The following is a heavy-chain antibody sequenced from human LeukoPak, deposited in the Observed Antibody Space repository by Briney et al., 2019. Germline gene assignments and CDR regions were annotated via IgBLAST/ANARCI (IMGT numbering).Heavy chain of an antibody. D-gene: IGHD5-12*01. Sequence: GGSLRLSCAASGFAFSGDNMNWVRQAPGKGLEWVSFIGSSGSYIKYADSVKGRFTISRDDAKNSLYLQMNSLRAEDTAMYFCARDRAIDIRAYDIWGQGTMVTVSS. CDR1: GFAFSGDN. J-gene: IGHJ3*02. CDR2: IGSSGSYI. V-gene: IGHV3-21*01. CDR3: ARDRAIDIRAYDI.